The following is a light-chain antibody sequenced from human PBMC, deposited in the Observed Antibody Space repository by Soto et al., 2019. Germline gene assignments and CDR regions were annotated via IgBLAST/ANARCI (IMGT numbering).Light chain of an antibody. CDR1: HDMSRY. Sequence: DLQLTQSPSSLSASVGDRVTITCRASHDMSRYLNWYQQKPGKAPNLLIYAASSLQSGVPSRFSGSGSGTDFTLTIISLQPEDFATYYCQQTYSTRWTFGQGTKVEIK. CDR2: AAS. V-gene: IGKV1-39*01. CDR3: QQTYSTRWT. J-gene: IGKJ1*01.